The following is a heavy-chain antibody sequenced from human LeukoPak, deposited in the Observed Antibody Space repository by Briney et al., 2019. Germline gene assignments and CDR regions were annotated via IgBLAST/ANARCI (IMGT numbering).Heavy chain of an antibody. J-gene: IGHJ4*02. CDR1: GYTFTSYG. Sequence: ASVKVSCTASGYTFTSYGISWVRQAPGQGLEWMGWISAYNGNTNYAQKLQGRVTMTTDTSTSTAYVELRSLRSDDTAVYYCARGDPIYYDILTGYFIWGQGTLVTVSS. D-gene: IGHD3-9*01. CDR2: ISAYNGNT. CDR3: ARGDPIYYDILTGYFI. V-gene: IGHV1-18*01.